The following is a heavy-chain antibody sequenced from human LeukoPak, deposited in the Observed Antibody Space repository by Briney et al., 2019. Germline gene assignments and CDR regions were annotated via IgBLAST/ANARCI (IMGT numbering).Heavy chain of an antibody. CDR3: ARTLNSGWSYYYYGMDV. D-gene: IGHD6-19*01. V-gene: IGHV1-18*01. CDR2: ISAYNGNT. J-gene: IGHJ6*02. Sequence: ASVKVSCKASGYTFTSYGISWVRQAPGQGLEWMGWISAYNGNTNYAQKLQGRVTMTTDTSTSTAYMELRSLRSDDTAVYYCARTLNSGWSYYYYGMDVWGQGTTVTVSS. CDR1: GYTFTSYG.